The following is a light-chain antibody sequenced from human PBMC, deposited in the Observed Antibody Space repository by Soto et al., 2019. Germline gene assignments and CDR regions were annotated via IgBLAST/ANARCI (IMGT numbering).Light chain of an antibody. J-gene: IGKJ5*01. Sequence: EIAMTQSPATLSVSPGARATLSCMASQSVSSNLAWYQQKPGQAPRLLIYGASTRATGIPARFSGSGSGTEFTLTISGLQSEDFAVYYCQQYNNWPPITFGQGTRLEIK. V-gene: IGKV3-15*01. CDR3: QQYNNWPPIT. CDR2: GAS. CDR1: QSVSSN.